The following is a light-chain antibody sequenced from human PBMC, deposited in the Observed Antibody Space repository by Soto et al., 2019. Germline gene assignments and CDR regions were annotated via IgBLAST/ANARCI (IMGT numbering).Light chain of an antibody. Sequence: DIQMTQSPSTLSASVGDRVTITCRASQSITRWFAWYQQKPGEAPKLLIYDASSLESGVPSRFSGSGSGTEFTLTISRLQPDDFATYYCQQYNHYSGLTFGGGTKVDTK. CDR3: QQYNHYSGLT. CDR1: QSITRW. CDR2: DAS. J-gene: IGKJ4*01. V-gene: IGKV1-5*01.